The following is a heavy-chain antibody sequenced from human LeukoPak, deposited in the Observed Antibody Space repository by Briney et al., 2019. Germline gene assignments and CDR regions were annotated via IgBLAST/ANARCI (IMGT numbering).Heavy chain of an antibody. CDR3: ASTVTDYANAGDAFDI. V-gene: IGHV3-21*01. CDR1: GFTFSSYS. Sequence: PGGSLRLSCAASGFTFSSYSMNWVRQAPGKGLEWVSSISSSSSYIYYADSVKGRFTISRDNSKNTLYLQMNSLRAEDTAVYYCASTVTDYANAGDAFDIWGQGTMVTVSS. J-gene: IGHJ3*02. CDR2: ISSSSSYI. D-gene: IGHD4-17*01.